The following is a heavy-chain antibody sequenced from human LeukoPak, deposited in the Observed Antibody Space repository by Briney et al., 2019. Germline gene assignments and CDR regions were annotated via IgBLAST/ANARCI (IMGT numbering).Heavy chain of an antibody. V-gene: IGHV4-30-2*01. D-gene: IGHD3-22*01. Sequence: SETLSLTCAVSGGSISSGGYSWSWIRQPPGKGLEWIGYIYHSGSTYYNPSLKSRVTISVDRSKNQFSLKLSSVTAAGTAVYYCARGGYYDSSGYAAVAFDIWGQGTMVTVSS. CDR3: ARGGYYDSSGYAAVAFDI. CDR2: IYHSGST. CDR1: GGSISSGGYS. J-gene: IGHJ3*02.